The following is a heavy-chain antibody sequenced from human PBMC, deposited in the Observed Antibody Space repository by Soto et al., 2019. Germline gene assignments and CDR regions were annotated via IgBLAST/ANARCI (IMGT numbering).Heavy chain of an antibody. Sequence: QVQLVESGGGLVKPGGSLRLSCAASGFTFSDYYMSWIRQAPGKGLEWVSYISSSSSYTNYADSVKGRFTISRDNAKNSLYLQMNSLRAEDTALYYCARVAGITGTNDYGMDVWGQGTTVTVSS. V-gene: IGHV3-11*06. CDR3: ARVAGITGTNDYGMDV. D-gene: IGHD1-7*01. CDR2: ISSSSSYT. CDR1: GFTFSDYY. J-gene: IGHJ6*02.